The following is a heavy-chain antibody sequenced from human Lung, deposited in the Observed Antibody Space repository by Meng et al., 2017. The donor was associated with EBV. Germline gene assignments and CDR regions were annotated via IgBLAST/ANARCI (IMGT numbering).Heavy chain of an antibody. CDR2: INTNPGNP. D-gene: IGHD1-26*01. Sequence: QHVEAGFVLNNPGAAGQVAGRGSGSRFPIYEMYWGRQAPGQGVEWMGWINTNPGNPTYAPGFTGRFVFSLDTSVSTAYLQISSLKAEDTAVDYCARGVVGATSGDYWGQGTLVTVSS. V-gene: IGHV7-4-1*02. CDR1: GSRFPIYE. CDR3: ARGVVGATSGDY. J-gene: IGHJ4*02.